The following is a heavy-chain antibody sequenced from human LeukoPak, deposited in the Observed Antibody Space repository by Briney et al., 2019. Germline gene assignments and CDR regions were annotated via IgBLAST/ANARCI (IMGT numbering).Heavy chain of an antibody. V-gene: IGHV3-48*04. CDR1: GFTLSSYS. CDR3: ARLGDIVIVPVGTGLAAAGPFDY. D-gene: IGHD2-2*01. Sequence: GGSLRLSCGVSGFTLSSYSMNWVRQAPGKGLEWISYISPSTTIYYADSVKGRFTISRDNAKNSLYLQMNSLRAEDTAVYYCARLGDIVIVPVGTGLAAAGPFDYWGQGTLVTVSS. CDR2: ISPSTTI. J-gene: IGHJ4*02.